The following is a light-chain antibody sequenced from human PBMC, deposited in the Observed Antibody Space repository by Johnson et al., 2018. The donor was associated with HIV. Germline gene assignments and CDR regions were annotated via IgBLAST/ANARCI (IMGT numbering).Light chain of an antibody. J-gene: IGLJ1*01. CDR1: SSNIGNNY. CDR3: GTRATSLSAGGV. Sequence: QSVLTQSPSVSAAPGQKVTISCSGSSSNIGNNYVSWYQQVPGTAPKLLIYDNNKRPSGIPDRFSGSKSGTSATLGITGLQTGDEADYYFGTRATSLSAGGVFGTGTKVIGL. V-gene: IGLV1-51*01. CDR2: DNN.